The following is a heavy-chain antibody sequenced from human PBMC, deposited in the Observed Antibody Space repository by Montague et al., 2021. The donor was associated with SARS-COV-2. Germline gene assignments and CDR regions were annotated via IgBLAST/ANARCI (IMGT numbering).Heavy chain of an antibody. J-gene: IGHJ6*03. V-gene: IGHV4-34*01. CDR3: TRLRDVVVPSPILGVGPYYAYYNMDN. CDR1: GTSFSGYY. D-gene: IGHD3-10*01. CDR2: INHSGTT. Sequence: SETLSLTCAVHGTSFSGYYWNWIRQPPGKGLELIGEINHSGTTKYSPSLKSRLTISVDTSKNQFSLKLTSVAAADTAVYYCTRLRDVVVPSPILGVGPYYAYYNMDNWGKGTTVTVS.